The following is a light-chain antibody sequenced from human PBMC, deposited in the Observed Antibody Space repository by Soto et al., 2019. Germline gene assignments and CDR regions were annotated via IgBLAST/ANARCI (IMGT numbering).Light chain of an antibody. J-gene: IGLJ1*01. V-gene: IGLV2-14*02. CDR1: SSDVGSYNL. CDR2: EVS. CDR3: SSYSGTNYHYV. Sequence: QSVLTQPASVSASPGQSITISCTGTSSDVGSYNLVSWYQRHPGKAPKLMIYEVSERPSGVPDRFSGSKSGNTASLTVSGLQADDEADYYCSSYSGTNYHYVFGTGTKVTVL.